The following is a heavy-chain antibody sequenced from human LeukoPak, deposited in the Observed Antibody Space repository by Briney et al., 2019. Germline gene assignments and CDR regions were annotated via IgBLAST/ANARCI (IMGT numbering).Heavy chain of an antibody. J-gene: IGHJ4*02. Sequence: GGSLRLSCAASGFTFHDYAMYWVRQAPGKGPEWVSLISGDSGSTDYADFVKGRFTISRDNSQNSVFLQMNSLTSEDTAVYFCAKDSGSGWYYFHYWGQGTLVTVSS. D-gene: IGHD6-19*01. V-gene: IGHV3-43*02. CDR1: GFTFHDYA. CDR2: ISGDSGST. CDR3: AKDSGSGWYYFHY.